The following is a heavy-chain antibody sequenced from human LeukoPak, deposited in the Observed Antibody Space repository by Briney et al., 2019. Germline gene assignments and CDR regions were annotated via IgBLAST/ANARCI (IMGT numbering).Heavy chain of an antibody. Sequence: ASVKVSCKASGYTFTSYDINWVRQATGQGLEWMGWMNPNSGNTGYAQKFQGRVTMTRNTSISTDYMKLSSMRSEDTAVYYCARVEVGAKNWGQGTLVTVSS. CDR2: MNPNSGNT. V-gene: IGHV1-8*01. CDR3: ARVEVGAKN. CDR1: GYTFTSYD. D-gene: IGHD1-26*01. J-gene: IGHJ4*02.